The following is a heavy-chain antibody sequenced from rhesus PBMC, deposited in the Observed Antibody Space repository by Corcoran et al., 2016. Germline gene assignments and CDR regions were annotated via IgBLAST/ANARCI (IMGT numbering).Heavy chain of an antibody. V-gene: IGHV4-169*02. J-gene: IGHJ4*01. Sequence: QLQLQESGPGLVKPSETLSLTCAVSGGSISSSYWSWIRQAPGKGLEWIGYIYGSGSSTNYNPSLKSRVTLSVDTSKNQLSLKLSSVTAADTAVYYCAREAYGSSFFDYWGQGVLVTVSS. CDR2: IYGSGSST. CDR1: GGSISSSY. D-gene: IGHD4-29*01. CDR3: AREAYGSSFFDY.